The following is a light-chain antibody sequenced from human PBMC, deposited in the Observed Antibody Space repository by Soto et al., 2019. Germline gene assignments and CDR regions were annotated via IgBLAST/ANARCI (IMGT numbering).Light chain of an antibody. CDR1: QGISNW. J-gene: IGKJ3*01. Sequence: DIQMTQSPSSVSASVGDRVTITCRAIQGISNWLAWYQQKTGKAPKLLIFAASALQRGVPSRFSGSGSGTDFTLTISNLQPEDFATYYSRQSSSFPFTFGPGTKVDIK. V-gene: IGKV1-12*01. CDR2: AAS. CDR3: RQSSSFPFT.